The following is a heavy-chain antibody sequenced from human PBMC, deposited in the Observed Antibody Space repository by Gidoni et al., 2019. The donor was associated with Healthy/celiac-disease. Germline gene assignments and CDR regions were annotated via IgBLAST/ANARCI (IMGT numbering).Heavy chain of an antibody. CDR2: ISSSSSYI. CDR3: ARGTTVTTPRYNWFDP. V-gene: IGHV3-21*01. Sequence: EVQLVESGGGLVKPGGSLRLSCAASGFTFSSYSMNWVRQAPGKGLEWVSSISSSSSYIYYADSVKGRFTISRDNAKNSLYLQMNSLRAEDTAVYYCARGTTVTTPRYNWFDPWGQGTLVTVSS. CDR1: GFTFSSYS. D-gene: IGHD4-4*01. J-gene: IGHJ5*02.